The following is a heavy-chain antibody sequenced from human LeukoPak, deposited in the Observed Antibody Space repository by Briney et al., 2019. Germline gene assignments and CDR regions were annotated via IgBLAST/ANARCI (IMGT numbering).Heavy chain of an antibody. V-gene: IGHV4-4*02. J-gene: IGHJ4*01. CDR2: IYHSEST. Sequence: PSGTLSLTCAVSGGSISSSNWWCCVRQPPGKGLGWIGEIYHSESTNYNPSLKSRVTISVDKSKNQFSLQRTSVTAADTAVYYGAGSHDILTGYYVFDEWGQGTLVTVSS. CDR1: GGSISSSNW. D-gene: IGHD3-9*01. CDR3: AGSHDILTGYYVFDE.